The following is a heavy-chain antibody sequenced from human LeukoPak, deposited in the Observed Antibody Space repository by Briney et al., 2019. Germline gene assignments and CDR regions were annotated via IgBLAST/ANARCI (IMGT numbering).Heavy chain of an antibody. CDR2: VSNSGGST. Sequence: GGSLRLSCAASGFTFSNYAMSWVRQAPGKGLEWVSTVSNSGGSTFYADSVKGRFTISRDYSKNTPYLQMNSLRAEDTAVYYCAKRGGNFDSGNYDYWGQGTLVTVSS. CDR1: GFTFSNYA. CDR3: AKRGGNFDSGNYDY. V-gene: IGHV3-23*01. J-gene: IGHJ4*02. D-gene: IGHD3-10*01.